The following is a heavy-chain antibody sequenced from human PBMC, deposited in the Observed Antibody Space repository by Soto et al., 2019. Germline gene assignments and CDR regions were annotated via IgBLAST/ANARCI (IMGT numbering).Heavy chain of an antibody. Sequence: SETLSLTCTVSGGSISSGDYSWSWVRQSPGKGLEWIVHIYNSGITYYNPPLKSRVVISIDTSRNQFSLRLNSLTAADRAVYFCARGVTVFGLVSRFWFDPWGQGTVVTVSS. D-gene: IGHD3-3*01. J-gene: IGHJ5*02. V-gene: IGHV4-30-4*01. CDR3: ARGVTVFGLVSRFWFDP. CDR1: GGSISSGDYS. CDR2: IYNSGIT.